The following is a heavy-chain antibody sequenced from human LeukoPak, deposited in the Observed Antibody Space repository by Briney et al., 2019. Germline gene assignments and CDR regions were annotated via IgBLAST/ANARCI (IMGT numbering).Heavy chain of an antibody. CDR3: ARGDNSAFDI. CDR2: IKQGESER. CDR1: GFTFRSYR. Sequence: GGSLRLSCAASGFTFRSYRMNWVREAPGKGLEWVASIKQGESERYYVDSVNGRFTISRDNAKNSLYLQMNSLRAEDTAVYYCARGDNSAFDIWGQGTMVTVSS. J-gene: IGHJ3*02. V-gene: IGHV3-7*04. D-gene: IGHD3-22*01.